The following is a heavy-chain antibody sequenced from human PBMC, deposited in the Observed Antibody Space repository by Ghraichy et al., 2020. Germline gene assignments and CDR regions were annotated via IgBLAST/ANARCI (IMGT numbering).Heavy chain of an antibody. CDR1: GFTFSNYA. Sequence: GGSLRLSCAASGFTFSNYAMHWVRQAPGKGLEWVAFVRYDGSNKNSADSVKGRFTISRDNSKNTLFLQMNSLRPEDTAVYYCAKGGNRGTYYLDYWGQGTLVTVSS. J-gene: IGHJ4*02. CDR2: VRYDGSNK. V-gene: IGHV3-30*02. D-gene: IGHD3-16*01. CDR3: AKGGNRGTYYLDY.